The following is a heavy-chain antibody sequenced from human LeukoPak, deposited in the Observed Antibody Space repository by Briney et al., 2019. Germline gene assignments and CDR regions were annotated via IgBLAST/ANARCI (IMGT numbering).Heavy chain of an antibody. Sequence: SETLSLTCTISGGSITGSSYYWGWIRQSPGKGLEWIGNIYYSGSTYYNSSLKSRVTISIDTSKNHFSLRLTSVTASDTAVYFCTRGSYDVLTGRSTLEEYWGQGTLVAVSS. D-gene: IGHD3-9*01. V-gene: IGHV4-39*02. CDR2: IYYSGST. CDR3: TRGSYDVLTGRSTLEEY. CDR1: GGSITGSSYY. J-gene: IGHJ4*02.